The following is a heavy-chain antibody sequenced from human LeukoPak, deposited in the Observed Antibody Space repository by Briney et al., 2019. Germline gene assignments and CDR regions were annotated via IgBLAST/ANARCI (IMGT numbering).Heavy chain of an antibody. CDR1: GGSISSSSYY. D-gene: IGHD1-14*01. CDR3: ASGTTILSANFDY. CDR2: IYYSGST. Sequence: SETLSLTCTVSGGSISSSSYYWGWIRQPPGTGLEWIGSIYYSGSTYYNPSLKSRVTISVDTSKNQFSLKLSSVTAADTAVYYCASGTTILSANFDYWGQGTLVTVSS. V-gene: IGHV4-39*01. J-gene: IGHJ4*02.